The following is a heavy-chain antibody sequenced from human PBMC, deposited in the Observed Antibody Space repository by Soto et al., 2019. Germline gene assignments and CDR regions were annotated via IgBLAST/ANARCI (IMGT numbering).Heavy chain of an antibody. J-gene: IGHJ4*02. CDR2: IYYSGST. V-gene: IGHV4-39*01. CDR1: GGSISSSSYY. Sequence: SETLSLTCTVSGGSISSSSYYWGWIRQPPGKGLEWIGSIYYSGSTYYNPSLKSRVTISVDTSKNQFSLKLSSVTAADTAVYYCARQISSITMVRGVHFDYWGQGTLVTVSS. CDR3: ARQISSITMVRGVHFDY. D-gene: IGHD3-10*01.